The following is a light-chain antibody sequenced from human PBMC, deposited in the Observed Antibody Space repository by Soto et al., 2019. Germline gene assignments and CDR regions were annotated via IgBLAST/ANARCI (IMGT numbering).Light chain of an antibody. CDR1: QNVFNN. V-gene: IGKV3-15*01. Sequence: EIVVTQSPVTLSVSPGETATLSCRASQNVFNNLAWYQVKPGQAPRLLIYGASTRATGIPVRFSGSGSGTDFTLTSHSLQAEEGAVDDCQQYNQWLTFGGGTKVEIK. CDR2: GAS. J-gene: IGKJ4*01. CDR3: QQYNQWLT.